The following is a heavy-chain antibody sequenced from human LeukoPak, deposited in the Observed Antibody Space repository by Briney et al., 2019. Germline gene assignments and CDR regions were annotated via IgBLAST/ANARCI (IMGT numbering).Heavy chain of an antibody. D-gene: IGHD5-12*01. J-gene: IGHJ6*02. V-gene: IGHV3-48*03. CDR1: GFTFSSYE. CDR2: ISSSGSTI. Sequence: PGGSLRLSCAASGFTFSSYEMNWVRQAPGKGLEWVSYISSSGSTIYYADSVKGRFTISRDNAKNSLYLQMNSLRAEDTAVYYCARSGPSKWLRLWYYGMDVWGQGTTVTVSS. CDR3: ARSGPSKWLRLWYYGMDV.